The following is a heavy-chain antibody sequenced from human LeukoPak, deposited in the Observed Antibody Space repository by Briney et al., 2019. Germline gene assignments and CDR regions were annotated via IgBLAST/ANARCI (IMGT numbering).Heavy chain of an antibody. V-gene: IGHV2-5*02. CDR1: GFSLTTSGVG. Sequence: ESGPTLVNPTQTLTPTCTFSGFSLTTSGVGVGWIRQPPGKALEWLALIYWDDDKRYSPSLKSRVTITKDTSKNQVVLKMTNMDPVDTATYYCSRTRRGQIGWTNDYWGQGTLVTVPS. CDR2: IYWDDDK. CDR3: SRTRRGQIGWTNDY. D-gene: IGHD6-19*01. J-gene: IGHJ4*02.